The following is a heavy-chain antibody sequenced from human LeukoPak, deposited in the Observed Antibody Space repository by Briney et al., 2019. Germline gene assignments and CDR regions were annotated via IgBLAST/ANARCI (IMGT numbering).Heavy chain of an antibody. D-gene: IGHD4-17*01. CDR3: ASYGVGRDYYYYGMDV. CDR1: GGSISSGGYY. J-gene: IGHJ6*02. CDR2: IYHSGST. Sequence: PSETLSLTCTVSGGSISSGGYYWSWIRQPPGKGLEWIGYIYHSGSTYYNPSLKSRVTISVDRSKNQFSLKLSSVTAADTAVYYCASYGVGRDYYYYGMDVWGQGTTVTVSS. V-gene: IGHV4-30-2*01.